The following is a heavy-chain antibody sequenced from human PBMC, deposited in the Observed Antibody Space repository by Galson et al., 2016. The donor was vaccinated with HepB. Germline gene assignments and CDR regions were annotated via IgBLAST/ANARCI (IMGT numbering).Heavy chain of an antibody. CDR3: ASLTRIAARPH. D-gene: IGHD6-6*01. CDR1: GFTISDNY. J-gene: IGHJ4*02. CDR2: IYGDGTT. V-gene: IGHV3-53*01. Sequence: SLRLSCAASGFTISDNYMNWVRQAPGKGLEWVSLIYGDGTTFYTDSVKGRFTISRDDSKNALYLQMNSLRAEDTALYYCASLTRIAARPHWGQGSLVTVSS.